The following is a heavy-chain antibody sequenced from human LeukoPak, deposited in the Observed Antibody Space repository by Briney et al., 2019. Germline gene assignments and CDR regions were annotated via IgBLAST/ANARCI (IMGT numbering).Heavy chain of an antibody. CDR3: ARAGSSSWYFDY. D-gene: IGHD6-13*01. CDR1: GGSISSYY. V-gene: IGHV4-59*01. Sequence: SETLSLTCTVSGGSISSYYWSWIRQPPGKGLEWIGYIYYSGSTNYNPSLKSRVTISVDTSKNQFSLKLSSVTAADTAVYYCARAGSSSWYFDYWGQGTLVTVSS. CDR2: IYYSGST. J-gene: IGHJ4*02.